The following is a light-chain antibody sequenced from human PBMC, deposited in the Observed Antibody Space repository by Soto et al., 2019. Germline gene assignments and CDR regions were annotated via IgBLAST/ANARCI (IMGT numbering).Light chain of an antibody. J-gene: IGKJ2*01. CDR3: QQYKNWPRT. V-gene: IGKV3-15*01. CDR2: GAS. Sequence: EIVMTQSPATLSVSPGERATLSCRASQSVSSNLAWYQQKPGQAPRLLIYGASTRATGMPARFSGSGSGTEFTLTISSLQSEDLAVYYCQQYKNWPRTFGQGTKLEIK. CDR1: QSVSSN.